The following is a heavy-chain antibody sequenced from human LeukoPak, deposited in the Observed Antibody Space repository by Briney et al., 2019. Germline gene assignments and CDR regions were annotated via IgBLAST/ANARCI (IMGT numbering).Heavy chain of an antibody. CDR3: ASGGSYRSPFDY. CDR2: ISSSSSYI. J-gene: IGHJ4*02. D-gene: IGHD1-26*01. Sequence: GGSLRLSCAASGFTFSSYSMNWVRQAPGRGLEWVSSISSSSSYIYYADSVKGRFTISRDNAKNSLYLQMNSLRAEDTAVYYCASGGSYRSPFDYWGQGTLVTVSS. CDR1: GFTFSSYS. V-gene: IGHV3-21*01.